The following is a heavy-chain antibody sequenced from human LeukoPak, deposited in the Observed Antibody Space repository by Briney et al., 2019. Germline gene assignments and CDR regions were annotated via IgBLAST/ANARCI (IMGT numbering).Heavy chain of an antibody. CDR2: INPNSGGT. D-gene: IGHD3-3*01. V-gene: IGHV1-2*02. Sequence: ASVKVSCKASGYTFTGYYMHWVRQAPGQGLELMGCINPNSGGTNYAQKFQGRVTMTRDTSISTAYMELSRLRSDDTAVYYCARRYNTVPYYYYYMDVWGKGTTVTVSS. J-gene: IGHJ6*03. CDR1: GYTFTGYY. CDR3: ARRYNTVPYYYYYMDV.